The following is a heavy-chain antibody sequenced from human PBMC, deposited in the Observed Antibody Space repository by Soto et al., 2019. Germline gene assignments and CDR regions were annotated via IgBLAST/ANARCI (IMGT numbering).Heavy chain of an antibody. Sequence: GGSLRLSCAASGFTFSSYAMSWVRQAPGKGLEWVSAISGSGGSTYYADSVKGRFTISRDNSKNTLYLQMNSLRAEDTAVYYCAKDGVALWSGYYPFDYWGQGTLVTVFS. CDR3: AKDGVALWSGYYPFDY. CDR1: GFTFSSYA. V-gene: IGHV3-23*01. D-gene: IGHD3-3*01. CDR2: ISGSGGST. J-gene: IGHJ4*02.